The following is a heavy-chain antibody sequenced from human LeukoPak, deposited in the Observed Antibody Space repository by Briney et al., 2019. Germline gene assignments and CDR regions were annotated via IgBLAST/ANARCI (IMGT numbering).Heavy chain of an antibody. J-gene: IGHJ4*02. V-gene: IGHV4-39*07. CDR2: IYYSGST. CDR1: GGSISSSSYY. Sequence: SETLSLTCTVSGGSISSSSYYWGWIRQPPGKGLEWIGSIYYSGSTYYNPSLKSRVTISVDTSKNQFSLKLSSVTAADTAVYYCARVWAHDYVSYWGQGTLVTVSS. D-gene: IGHD4-17*01. CDR3: ARVWAHDYVSY.